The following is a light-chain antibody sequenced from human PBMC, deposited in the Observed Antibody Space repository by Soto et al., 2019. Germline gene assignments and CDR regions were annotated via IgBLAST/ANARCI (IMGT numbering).Light chain of an antibody. J-gene: IGLJ2*01. CDR2: GNT. CDR1: SSNIGAGYD. Sequence: QLVLTQPPSVSGAPGQRVTISCTGSSSNIGAGYDVHWYQQLPGRAPKLLIYGNTNRPSGVPDRFSGSKSGTSASLAITGLQAEDEADYYCLSFDSSVSVVFGGGTKLTVL. CDR3: LSFDSSVSVV. V-gene: IGLV1-40*01.